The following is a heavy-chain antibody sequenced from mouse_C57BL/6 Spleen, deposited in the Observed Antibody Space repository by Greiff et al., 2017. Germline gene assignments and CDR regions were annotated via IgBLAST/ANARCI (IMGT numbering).Heavy chain of an antibody. D-gene: IGHD2-4*01. V-gene: IGHV1-82*01. J-gene: IGHJ3*01. CDR3: VFYYDYDECLAY. Sequence: QVQLQQSGPELVKPGASVKISCKASGYAFSSSWMNWVKQRPGRGLEGIGRIYPGDGDTNYNGKFKGKATLTADKSSSPAYMQLSSLTSADSAVYFCVFYYDYDECLAYWGQGTLVTVSA. CDR2: IYPGDGDT. CDR1: GYAFSSSW.